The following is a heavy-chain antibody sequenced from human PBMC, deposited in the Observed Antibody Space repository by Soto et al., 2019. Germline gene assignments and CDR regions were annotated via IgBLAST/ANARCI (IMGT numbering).Heavy chain of an antibody. J-gene: IGHJ6*02. D-gene: IGHD2-2*02. CDR2: IYYSGST. Sequence: SETLSLTCPVSGGSIRSYYWSWIRQPPGKGLELIGYIYYSGSTNYNPSIKSRVTISVDTYKNKFSLKLSSVTAADTAVYYCARGRILVVPAAIQDYYYYGMDVLGQGTTVTVSS. CDR3: ARGRILVVPAAIQDYYYYGMDV. V-gene: IGHV4-59*01. CDR1: GGSIRSYY.